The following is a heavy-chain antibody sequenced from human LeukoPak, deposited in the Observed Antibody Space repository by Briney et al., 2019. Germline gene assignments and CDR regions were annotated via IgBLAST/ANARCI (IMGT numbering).Heavy chain of an antibody. D-gene: IGHD6-13*01. CDR1: GFTFSTYA. J-gene: IGHJ4*02. V-gene: IGHV3-23*01. Sequence: PGGSLRLSCAASGFTFSTYAMSWVRQAPGKGLEWVAALGGSGTNTYYADSVKGRFTISRDNSKNTLYLQMNSLRAEDTAIYYCAKEWKSSSSWYQYYFDSWGQGALVTVSS. CDR3: AKEWKSSSSWYQYYFDS. CDR2: LGGSGTNT.